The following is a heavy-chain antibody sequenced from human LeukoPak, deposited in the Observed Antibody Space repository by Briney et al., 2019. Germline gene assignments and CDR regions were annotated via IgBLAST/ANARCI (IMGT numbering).Heavy chain of an antibody. J-gene: IGHJ4*02. V-gene: IGHV3-74*01. Sequence: GGSLRLSCAASGFTLSSYWMHWVRQAPGKGLVWVSRINSDGSSTSYADSVKGRFTISRDNAKNTLYLQMNSLRAEDTGVYYRARIASHSSSWYDGGYWGQGTLVTVSS. D-gene: IGHD6-13*01. CDR2: INSDGSST. CDR3: ARIASHSSSWYDGGY. CDR1: GFTLSSYW.